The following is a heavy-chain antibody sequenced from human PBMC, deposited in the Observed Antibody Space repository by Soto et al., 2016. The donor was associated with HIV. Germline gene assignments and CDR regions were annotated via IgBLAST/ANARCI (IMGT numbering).Heavy chain of an antibody. J-gene: IGHJ1*01. V-gene: IGHV1-2*02. Sequence: QVQLVQSGAEVKKPGASVKVSCKASGYTFTGYYMHWVRQAPGQGLEWMGWINPDSGGTNYAQKLQGRVTMTTDTSTSTAYMELRSLRSDDTAVYYCAKQALNYDSSGYYLQHWGQGTLVTVSS. D-gene: IGHD3-22*01. CDR2: INPDSGGT. CDR3: AKQALNYDSSGYYLQH. CDR1: GYTFTGYY.